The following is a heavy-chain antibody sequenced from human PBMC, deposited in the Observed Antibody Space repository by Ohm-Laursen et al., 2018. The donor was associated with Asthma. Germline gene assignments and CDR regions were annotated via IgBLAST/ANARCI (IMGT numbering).Heavy chain of an antibody. D-gene: IGHD3-9*01. CDR3: AKVRTAGYDALDL. CDR1: GYTLSNYG. Sequence: ASVKVSCKASGYTLSNYGINWVRQAPGQGLEWMGRINTNTGKPSYAQGYTGRFVFSLDTAASTAYLQISSLEAEDSAVYFCAKVRTAGYDALDLWGQGTMVTVSS. J-gene: IGHJ3*01. CDR2: INTNTGKP. V-gene: IGHV7-4-1*02.